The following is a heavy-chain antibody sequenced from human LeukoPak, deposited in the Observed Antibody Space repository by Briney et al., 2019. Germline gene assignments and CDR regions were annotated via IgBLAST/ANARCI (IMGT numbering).Heavy chain of an antibody. J-gene: IGHJ4*02. CDR3: SRDGGAGLDY. CDR2: IWYDDSRK. CDR1: GYTFTAYG. D-gene: IGHD2-15*01. V-gene: IGHV3-33*01. Sequence: GRSLRLSCAASGYTFTAYGMHWVRQAPGKGLEWVAVIWYDDSRKFYGDSVKGRFTVSRDISKNTLYLEMNSLRAKDTAVYYCSRDGGAGLDYWGQGTLVTVSS.